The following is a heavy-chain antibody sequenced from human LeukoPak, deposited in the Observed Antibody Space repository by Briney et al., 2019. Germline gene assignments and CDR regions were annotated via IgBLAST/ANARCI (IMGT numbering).Heavy chain of an antibody. CDR3: ASPSRDGYNYSDY. D-gene: IGHD5-24*01. CDR1: GFTFSGYA. J-gene: IGHJ4*02. V-gene: IGHV3-30*04. Sequence: GRSLRLSCAASGFTFSGYAMHWVRQAPGKGLEWVAVISYDGSNKYYADSVKGRFTISGDNSKNTLYLQMNSLRAEDTAVYYCASPSRDGYNYSDYWGQGTLVTVSS. CDR2: ISYDGSNK.